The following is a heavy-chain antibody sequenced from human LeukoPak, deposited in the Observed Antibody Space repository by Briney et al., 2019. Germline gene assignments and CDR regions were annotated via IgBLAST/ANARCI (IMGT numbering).Heavy chain of an antibody. CDR3: ARINHDYGEGGDFDY. D-gene: IGHD4-17*01. J-gene: IGHJ4*02. CDR1: GGTFSSYA. Sequence: SVKVSCKASGGTFSSYAISWVRQAPGQGLEWMGGIIPIFGTANYAQKFQGRVTMTRNTSISTAYMELSSLRSEDTAVYYCARINHDYGEGGDFDYWGQGTLVTVSS. V-gene: IGHV1-69*05. CDR2: IIPIFGTA.